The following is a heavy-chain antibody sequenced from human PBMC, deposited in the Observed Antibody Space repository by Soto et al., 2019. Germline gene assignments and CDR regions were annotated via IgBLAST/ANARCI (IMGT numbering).Heavy chain of an antibody. CDR2: IDPSDSYT. CDR3: ARPGSSSWDGMDV. Sequence: PGEALKSSCKGSGYSFTSYWISWVRQMPGKGLEWMGRIDPSDSYTNYSPSFQGHVTISADKSISTAYLQWSSLKASDTAMYYCARPGSSSWDGMDVWGQGTTVTVSS. V-gene: IGHV5-10-1*01. D-gene: IGHD6-13*01. J-gene: IGHJ6*02. CDR1: GYSFTSYW.